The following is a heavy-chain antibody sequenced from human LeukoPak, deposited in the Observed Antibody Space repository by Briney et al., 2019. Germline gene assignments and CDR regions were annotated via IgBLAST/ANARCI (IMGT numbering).Heavy chain of an antibody. CDR3: TTDLYNYGMDV. Sequence: PGGSLRLSCAASGFTFSNAWMNWVRQAPGKGLEWVGRFKGKTDGGTTDYSAPVKGRFTISRDDSKNTLYLQMNSLKTEDTAVYYCTTDLYNYGMDVWGQGTTVTVSS. CDR2: FKGKTDGGTT. J-gene: IGHJ6*02. V-gene: IGHV3-15*07. CDR1: GFTFSNAW.